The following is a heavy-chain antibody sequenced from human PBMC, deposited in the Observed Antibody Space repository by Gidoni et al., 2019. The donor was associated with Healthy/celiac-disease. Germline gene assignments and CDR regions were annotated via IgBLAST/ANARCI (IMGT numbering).Heavy chain of an antibody. CDR2: IYYSGST. CDR1: GGSISRGGYY. J-gene: IGHJ5*02. V-gene: IGHV4-31*03. D-gene: IGHD2-15*01. CDR3: AREDCSGGSCYPRRGWFDP. Sequence: QVQLQESGPGLVKPSQTLSLTCTVSGGSISRGGYYWSWIRQHPGKGLEWIGYIYYSGSTYYNPSLKSRVTISVDTSKNQFSLKLSSVTAADTAVYYCAREDCSGGSCYPRRGWFDPWGQGTLVTASS.